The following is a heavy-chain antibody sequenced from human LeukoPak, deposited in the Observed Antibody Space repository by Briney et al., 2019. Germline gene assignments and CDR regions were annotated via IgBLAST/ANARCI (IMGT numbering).Heavy chain of an antibody. CDR3: ATYGLGTTYAFDI. V-gene: IGHV4-39*01. Sequence: SETLSLTCTVSGGSISSSSYYWGWIRQPPGKGLEWIGSIYYSGSTYYNPSLKSRVTISVDTSKNQFSLKLSSVTAADTAVYYCATYGLGTTYAFDIWGQGTMVTVSS. J-gene: IGHJ3*02. CDR1: GGSISSSSYY. D-gene: IGHD1-1*01. CDR2: IYYSGST.